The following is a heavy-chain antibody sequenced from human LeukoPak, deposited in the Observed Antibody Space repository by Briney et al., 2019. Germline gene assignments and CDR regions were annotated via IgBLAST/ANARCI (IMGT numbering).Heavy chain of an antibody. Sequence: PGGSLRLSCVASGLAFRNYAMTWVRQAPGKGLEWVSVIRGSGGDIRYADSVKGRFTISRDNSVNTLYLQMNSLRAEDTAVYYFGKDPNGDYIGAFDFWGQGTMVTVSS. D-gene: IGHD4-17*01. J-gene: IGHJ3*01. CDR1: GLAFRNYA. V-gene: IGHV3-23*01. CDR3: GKDPNGDYIGAFDF. CDR2: IRGSGGDI.